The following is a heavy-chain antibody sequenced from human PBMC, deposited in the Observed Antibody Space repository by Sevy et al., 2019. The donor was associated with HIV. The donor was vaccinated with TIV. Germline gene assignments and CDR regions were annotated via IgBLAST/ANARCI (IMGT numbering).Heavy chain of an antibody. CDR1: GSTLTKLS. V-gene: IGHV1-24*01. D-gene: IGHD3-22*01. Sequence: ASVKVSCKVSGSTLTKLSMHWVRQAPGKGLEWMGRFDPEDGETIYAQKFQGRVTMNEDTSTDTAYMEVRSLRSEDTAVYFCASAREYYEDNSGYLDYWGQGTLVTVSS. CDR2: FDPEDGET. CDR3: ASAREYYEDNSGYLDY. J-gene: IGHJ4*02.